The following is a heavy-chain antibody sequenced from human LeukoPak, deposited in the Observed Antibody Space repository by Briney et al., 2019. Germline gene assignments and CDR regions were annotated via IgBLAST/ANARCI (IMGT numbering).Heavy chain of an antibody. CDR2: ISGSGGST. CDR1: GFTFSSYA. D-gene: IGHD2-2*01. J-gene: IGHJ4*02. CDR3: AEDIVVVPAAMAYFDY. Sequence: GGSLRLSCAASGFTFSSYAMSWVRQAPGKGLEWVSAISGSGGSTYYADSVKGRFTISRDNSKNTLYLQMNSLRAEDTAVYYCAEDIVVVPAAMAYFDYWGQGTLVTVSS. V-gene: IGHV3-23*01.